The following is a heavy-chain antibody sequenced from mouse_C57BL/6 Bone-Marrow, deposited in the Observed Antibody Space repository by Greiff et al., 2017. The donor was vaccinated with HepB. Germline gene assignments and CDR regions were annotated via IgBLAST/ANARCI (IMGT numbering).Heavy chain of an antibody. D-gene: IGHD1-1*01. CDR1: GYTFTSYW. V-gene: IGHV1-53*01. CDR2: INPSNGGT. Sequence: QVQLKQPGTELVKPGASVKLSCKASGYTFTSYWMHWVKQRPGQGLEWIGNINPSNGGTNYNEKFKSKATLTVDKSSSTAYMQLSSLTSEDSAVYYCARSLIITTVVENYFDYWGQGTTLTVSS. J-gene: IGHJ2*01. CDR3: ARSLIITTVVENYFDY.